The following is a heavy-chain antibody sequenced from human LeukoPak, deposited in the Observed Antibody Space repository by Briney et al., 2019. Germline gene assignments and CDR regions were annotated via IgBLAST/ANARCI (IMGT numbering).Heavy chain of an antibody. CDR3: ARGYSGSYY. Sequence: ASVTVSCTASGYTFTVYYMHWVRQAPGQGLEWMGRINPNSGGTNYAQKFQGRVTMTRDTSISTAYMELSRLRSDDTAVYYCARGYSGSYYWGQGTLVTVSS. V-gene: IGHV1-2*06. CDR2: INPNSGGT. CDR1: GYTFTVYY. D-gene: IGHD1-26*01. J-gene: IGHJ4*02.